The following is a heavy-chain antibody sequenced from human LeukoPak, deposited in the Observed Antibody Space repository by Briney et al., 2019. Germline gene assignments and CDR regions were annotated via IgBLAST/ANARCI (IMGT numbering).Heavy chain of an antibody. CDR3: ASDSSIAAIDY. CDR2: ISSSGSTI. J-gene: IGHJ4*02. V-gene: IGHV3-11*04. CDR1: GFTFSDYY. Sequence: PGGSLRLSCAASGFTFSDYYMSWMRQAPGKGREGGSYISSSGSTIYYADSVKGRFTLSRDHAKTSMYLQLPSLRAEDTAVYYCASDSSIAAIDYWGQGTLVPVSS. D-gene: IGHD6-13*01.